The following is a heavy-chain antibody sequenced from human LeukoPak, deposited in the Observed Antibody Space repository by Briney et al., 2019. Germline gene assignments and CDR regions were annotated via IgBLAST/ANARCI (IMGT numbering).Heavy chain of an antibody. V-gene: IGHV4-59*12. Sequence: SETLSLTCTVSGGSISSYYWSWIRQPPGKGLEWIGYIYYSGSTNYNPSLKSRVTISVDTSKNQFSLKLSPVTAADTAVYYCARVRDVLLWFGETPIRYYYYMDVWGKGTTVTVSS. CDR3: ARVRDVLLWFGETPIRYYYYMDV. CDR2: IYYSGST. CDR1: GGSISSYY. D-gene: IGHD3-10*01. J-gene: IGHJ6*03.